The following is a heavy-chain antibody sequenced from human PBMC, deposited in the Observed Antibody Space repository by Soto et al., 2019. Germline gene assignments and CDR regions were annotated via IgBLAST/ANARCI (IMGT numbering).Heavy chain of an antibody. D-gene: IGHD2-2*02. CDR1: GFTFSSYA. CDR3: TKVGGTSPPPIPVDY. J-gene: IGHJ4*02. Sequence: EVQLLESGGGLVQPGGSLRLSCAASGFTFSSYAMNWVRQAPGKGLEWVSTISGSGDNTYYADSVKGRFTISRDNSKNTLYLQMNSLRAEDPALYYCTKVGGTSPPPIPVDYWGQGTQVTVSS. V-gene: IGHV3-23*01. CDR2: ISGSGDNT.